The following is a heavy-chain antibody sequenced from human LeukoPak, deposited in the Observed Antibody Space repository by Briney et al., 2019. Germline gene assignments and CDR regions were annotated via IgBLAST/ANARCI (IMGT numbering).Heavy chain of an antibody. D-gene: IGHD6-13*01. V-gene: IGHV4-39*01. CDR1: GDSISSSSHY. J-gene: IGHJ6*03. CDR3: ANFPDLSRPPYNSRYYYMDV. CDR2: IHYSGST. Sequence: SETLSLTCSVSGDSISSSSHYWGWIRQPPGRGLEWIGSIHYSGSTYYNRSLKSGASISVDTSKNQFSLKLSSVTAADTAVDYRANFPDLSRPPYNSRYYYMDVWGKGTTVTVSS.